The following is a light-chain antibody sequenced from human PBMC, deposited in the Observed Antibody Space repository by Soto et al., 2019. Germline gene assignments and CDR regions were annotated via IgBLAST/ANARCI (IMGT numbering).Light chain of an antibody. CDR2: IERGGNY. V-gene: IGLV4-60*02. Sequence: QTVVTQSSSASASVGSSVTLTCTLSGGHADYIIAWHQQQQGKAPRFLMSIERGGNYNTGSGVSDRFSGSSSGANRYLTKSILEYEDEAVYYCETWDSNSLVFGGGTKLAVL. J-gene: IGLJ3*02. CDR3: ETWDSNSLV. CDR1: GGHADYI.